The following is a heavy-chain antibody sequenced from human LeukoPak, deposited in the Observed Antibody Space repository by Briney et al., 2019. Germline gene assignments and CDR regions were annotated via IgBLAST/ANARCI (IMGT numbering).Heavy chain of an antibody. CDR3: ARDSSYDFWSGYYSVYFDY. V-gene: IGHV3-48*01. CDR1: GFTFSSYS. CDR2: ISSSSSTI. Sequence: PGGSLRLSCAASGFTFSSYSMNWVRQAPGKGLEWVSYISSSSSTIYYADSVEGRFTISRDNAKNSLYLQMNSLRAEDTAVYYCARDSSYDFWSGYYSVYFDYWGQGTLVTVSS. J-gene: IGHJ4*02. D-gene: IGHD3-3*01.